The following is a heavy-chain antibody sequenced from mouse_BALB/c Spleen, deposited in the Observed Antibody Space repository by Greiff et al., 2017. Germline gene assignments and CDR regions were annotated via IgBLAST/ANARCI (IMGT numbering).Heavy chain of an antibody. CDR1: GYTFTSYW. D-gene: IGHD1-1*01. CDR2: INPSNGRT. Sequence: QVHVKQPGAELVKPGASVKLSCKASGYTFTSYWMHWVKQRPGQGLEWIGEINPSNGRTNYNEKFKSKATLTVDKSYSTAYMQLSSLTSEDSAVYYCARERDYYGSRYFDVWGAGTTVTVSS. CDR3: ARERDYYGSRYFDV. J-gene: IGHJ1*01. V-gene: IGHV1S81*02.